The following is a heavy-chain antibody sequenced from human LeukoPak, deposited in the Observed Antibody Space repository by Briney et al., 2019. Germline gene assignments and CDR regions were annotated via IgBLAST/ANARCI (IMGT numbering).Heavy chain of an antibody. Sequence: PGGSLRLSCAASGFTFSSSWMTWVRQAPGKGLEWVSYISSSGSTIYYADSVKGRFTISRDNAKNSLYLQMNSLRAEDTAVYYCARAGRFGESFDYWGQGTLVTVSS. CDR3: ARAGRFGESFDY. J-gene: IGHJ4*02. CDR1: GFTFSSSW. V-gene: IGHV3-48*03. CDR2: ISSSGSTI. D-gene: IGHD3-10*01.